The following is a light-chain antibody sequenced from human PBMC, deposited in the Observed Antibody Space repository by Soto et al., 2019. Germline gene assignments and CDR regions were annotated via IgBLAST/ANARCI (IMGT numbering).Light chain of an antibody. CDR1: SSDVGGYNY. Sequence: QSALTQPASVSGSPGQSITISCTGTSSDVGGYNYVSWYQQHPGKAPKLMIYEVSNRPSGVSNRFSGSKSGNTASLTISGLQAEYEADCYCSSYTSSSTPWVFGGGTKLTVL. J-gene: IGLJ3*02. V-gene: IGLV2-14*01. CDR3: SSYTSSSTPWV. CDR2: EVS.